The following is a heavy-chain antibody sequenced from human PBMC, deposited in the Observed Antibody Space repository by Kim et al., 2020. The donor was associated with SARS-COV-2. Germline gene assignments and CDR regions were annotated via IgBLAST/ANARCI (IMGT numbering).Heavy chain of an antibody. J-gene: IGHJ4*02. Sequence: KARFTISRDNAKHSLYLQMNSMRAEATAVYYCARDPRESVAVADPYYFDYWGQGTLVTVSS. V-gene: IGHV3-11*06. CDR3: ARDPRESVAVADPYYFDY. D-gene: IGHD6-19*01.